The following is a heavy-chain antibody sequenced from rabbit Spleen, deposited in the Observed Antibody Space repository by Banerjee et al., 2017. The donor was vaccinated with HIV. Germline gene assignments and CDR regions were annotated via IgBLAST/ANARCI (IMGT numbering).Heavy chain of an antibody. CDR2: IDIGSSGFT. CDR1: GFSFSSSYW. Sequence: QSLEESGGDLVKPGASLTLTCTASGFSFSSSYWICWVRQAPGKGLEWIACIDIGSSGFTYFASWAKGRITISKTSSTTVTLQMTSLTAADTATYFCARDTSSSFSSYGMDLWGQGTLVTVS. V-gene: IGHV1S40*01. J-gene: IGHJ6*01. CDR3: ARDTSSSFSSYGMDL. D-gene: IGHD1-1*01.